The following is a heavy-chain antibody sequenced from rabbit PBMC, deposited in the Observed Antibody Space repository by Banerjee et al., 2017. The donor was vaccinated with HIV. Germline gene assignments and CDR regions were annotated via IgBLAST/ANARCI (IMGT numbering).Heavy chain of an antibody. V-gene: IGHV1S45*01. J-gene: IGHJ4*01. CDR1: GFSFSSNV. Sequence: QQQLVESGGGLVKPEGSLTLTCKASGFSFSSNVMCWVRQAPGKGLGWIACIVSGSSDSSDSTYYANWAKGRFTISKTSSTAVTLQMTSLTAVDTATYFCAREGAGGNWQINLWGQGTLVTVS. CDR2: IVSGSSDSSDST. CDR3: AREGAGGNWQINL. D-gene: IGHD1-1*01.